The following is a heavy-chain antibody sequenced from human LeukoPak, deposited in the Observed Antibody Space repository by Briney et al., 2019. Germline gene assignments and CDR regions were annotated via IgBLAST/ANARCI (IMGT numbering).Heavy chain of an antibody. CDR1: GYTFTNYG. CDR2: ISAYNGNT. D-gene: IGHD3-3*01. V-gene: IGHV1-18*01. CDR3: ARDVIFGTRDYYGMDV. J-gene: IGHJ6*02. Sequence: ASVKVSCKASGYTFTNYGISWVRQAPGQGLEWMGCISAYNGNTNYAQKLQGRVTMTTDTSTSTAYMALRSLRSDDTAVYYCARDVIFGTRDYYGMDVWGQGTTVTVAS.